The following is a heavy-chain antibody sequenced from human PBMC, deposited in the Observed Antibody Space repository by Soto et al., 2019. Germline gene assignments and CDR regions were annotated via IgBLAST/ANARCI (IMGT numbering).Heavy chain of an antibody. V-gene: IGHV1-69*01. CDR3: ASSNIAARPSDFDF. CDR2: IIPALGTT. Sequence: HVQLVQSGTEVKKPGSSVKVSCKASGASFSNYAISWVRQAPGQGLEWMGGIIPALGTTNYAQIFQGRVTITADESTSTAYMELSSLRLEDTAVFYCASSNIAARPSDFDFWGQGTLVTVSP. D-gene: IGHD6-6*01. CDR1: GASFSNYA. J-gene: IGHJ4*02.